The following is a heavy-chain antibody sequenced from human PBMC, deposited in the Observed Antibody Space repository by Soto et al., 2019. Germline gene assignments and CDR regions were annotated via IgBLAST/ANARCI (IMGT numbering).Heavy chain of an antibody. V-gene: IGHV3-30-3*01. Sequence: GGSLRLSCAASGFTFSSYAMHWVRQAPGKGLEWVAVISYDGSNKYYADSVKGRFTISRDNSKNTLYLQMNSLRAEDTAVYYCARSPYGDYANTGNPNPEYYFDYWGQGTLVTVSS. J-gene: IGHJ4*02. D-gene: IGHD4-17*01. CDR2: ISYDGSNK. CDR3: ARSPYGDYANTGNPNPEYYFDY. CDR1: GFTFSSYA.